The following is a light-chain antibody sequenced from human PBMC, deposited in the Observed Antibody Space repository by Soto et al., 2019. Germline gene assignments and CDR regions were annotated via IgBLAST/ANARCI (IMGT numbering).Light chain of an antibody. Sequence: DIQMTQSPSTLSGSVGDRVTITCRASQTISSWLAWYQQKPGKAPKLLIYKASSLESGVPLRFSGNGSGTEFTLTISSLQPDDFATYYCQQYSSNSFFGGGTKVDIK. CDR2: KAS. CDR3: QQYSSNSF. J-gene: IGKJ4*01. V-gene: IGKV1-5*03. CDR1: QTISSW.